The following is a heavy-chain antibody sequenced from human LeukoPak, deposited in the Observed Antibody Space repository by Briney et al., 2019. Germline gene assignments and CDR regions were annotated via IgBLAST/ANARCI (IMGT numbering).Heavy chain of an antibody. CDR2: IYYSGHT. CDR1: GGSISSSTYY. CDR3: ARDSRNYDSSGSVAYGMDV. D-gene: IGHD3-22*01. J-gene: IGHJ6*02. Sequence: SETLSLTCTVSGGSISSSTYYWVWIRQPPGKGLEWIGSIYYSGHTYYNTSLKSRVTISEDTSKNQFSLNLSSVTAADTAVYYCARDSRNYDSSGSVAYGMDVWGQGTTVTVSS. V-gene: IGHV4-39*07.